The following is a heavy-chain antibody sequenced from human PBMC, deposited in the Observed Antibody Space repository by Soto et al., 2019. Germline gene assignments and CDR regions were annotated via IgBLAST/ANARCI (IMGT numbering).Heavy chain of an antibody. CDR1: GYTFTSYD. J-gene: IGHJ6*02. D-gene: IGHD2-15*01. CDR3: ARGRYCSGGSCYPLLYYYYYGMDV. V-gene: IGHV1-8*01. CDR2: MNPNSGNT. Sequence: ASVKVSCKASGYTFTSYDINWVRQATGQGLEWMGWMNPNSGNTGYAQKFQGRVTMTRNTSISTAYMELSSLRSEDTAVYYCARGRYCSGGSCYPLLYYYYYGMDVGG.